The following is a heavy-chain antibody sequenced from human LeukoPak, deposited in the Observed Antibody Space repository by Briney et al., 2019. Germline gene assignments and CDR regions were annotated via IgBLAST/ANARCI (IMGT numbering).Heavy chain of an antibody. D-gene: IGHD5-18*01. CDR1: GYTFTSYD. Sequence: ASVKVSCKASGYTFTSYDINWVRQATGQGLEWMGWMNPNSGNTGYAQKFQGRVTITRNTSISTAYMELSSLRSEDTAVYYCATTRDDTAMDLIDYWGRGTLVTVSS. CDR3: ATTRDDTAMDLIDY. V-gene: IGHV1-8*01. CDR2: MNPNSGNT. J-gene: IGHJ4*02.